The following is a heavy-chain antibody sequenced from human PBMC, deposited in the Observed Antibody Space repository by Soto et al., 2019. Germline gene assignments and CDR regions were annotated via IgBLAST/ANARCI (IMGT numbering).Heavy chain of an antibody. J-gene: IGHJ6*02. CDR2: IRSRADDYAT. V-gene: IGHV3-73*01. CDR3: TRWDSTVTILAYYYGMDV. Sequence: EVQLVESGGGLVQPGGALKLSCAASGFTFSGSAIHWVRQASGKGLEWVGRIRSRADDYATAYAASVKGRFTISRDDAQNTAYLQMNSLKPEDTAVYYCTRWDSTVTILAYYYGMDVWGRGTTVTVSS. D-gene: IGHD4-17*01. CDR1: GFTFSGSA.